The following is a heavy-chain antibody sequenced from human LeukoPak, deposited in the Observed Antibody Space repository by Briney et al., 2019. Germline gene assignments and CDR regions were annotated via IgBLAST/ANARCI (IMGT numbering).Heavy chain of an antibody. J-gene: IGHJ2*01. V-gene: IGHV4-61*02. CDR1: GGSISSGSYY. D-gene: IGHD6-19*01. Sequence: SETLSLTCTVSGGSISSGSYYWSWIRQPAGKGLEWIGRIYTSGSTNYNPSLKSRVTISVDTSKNQFSLRLTSVTAADTAVYYCARDPGSSGYWCFDLWGRGTLVTVSS. CDR2: IYTSGST. CDR3: ARDPGSSGYWCFDL.